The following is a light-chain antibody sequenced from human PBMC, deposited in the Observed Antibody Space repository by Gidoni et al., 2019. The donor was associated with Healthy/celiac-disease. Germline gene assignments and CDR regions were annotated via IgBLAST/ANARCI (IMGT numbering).Light chain of an antibody. CDR3: QQRSNWPRT. Sequence: EIVLTQSPATLSLSPGERATLSCRASQSVSSYLAWYQQKPGQAPRLLNYDASNRATGIPARFSGSGSGTDFTLTISSLEPEDFVVYYCQQRSNWPRTFGQGTKVEIK. J-gene: IGKJ1*01. CDR2: DAS. V-gene: IGKV3-11*01. CDR1: QSVSSY.